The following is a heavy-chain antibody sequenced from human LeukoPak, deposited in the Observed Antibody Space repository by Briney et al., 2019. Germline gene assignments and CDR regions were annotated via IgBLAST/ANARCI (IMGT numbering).Heavy chain of an antibody. CDR1: GGSISSSSYY. Sequence: PSETLSLTCTVSGGSISSSSYYWGWIRQPPGKGLEWIGSIYYSGSTYYNPSLKSRVTISVDTSKNQFSLKLSSVTAADTAVYYCALTRAVAGPYYFDYWGQGTLVTVSS. J-gene: IGHJ4*02. CDR2: IYYSGST. D-gene: IGHD6-19*01. V-gene: IGHV4-39*07. CDR3: ALTRAVAGPYYFDY.